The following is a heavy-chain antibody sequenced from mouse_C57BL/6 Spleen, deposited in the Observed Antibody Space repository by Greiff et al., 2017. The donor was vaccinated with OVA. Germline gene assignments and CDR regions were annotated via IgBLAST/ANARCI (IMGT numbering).Heavy chain of an antibody. CDR1: GYAFTNYL. J-gene: IGHJ4*01. D-gene: IGHD2-3*01. V-gene: IGHV1-54*01. CDR3: ARSRDGYYYDAMDY. Sequence: QVQLQQSGAELVRPGTSVKVSCKASGYAFTNYLIEWVKQRPGQGLEWIGVINPGSGGTNYNEKFKGKATLTADKSSSTAYMQLSSLTSEDSAVYVCARSRDGYYYDAMDYWGQGTSVTVSS. CDR2: INPGSGGT.